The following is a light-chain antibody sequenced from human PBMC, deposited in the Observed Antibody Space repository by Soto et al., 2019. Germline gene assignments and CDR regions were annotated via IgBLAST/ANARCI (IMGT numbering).Light chain of an antibody. Sequence: EVVLTQSPATLSLSPGERATLSCRASQSLSTYLAWYQQKPDQAPRLLIYDSSNRSTGVPARFSGSGSGTDFTLTISSLEPEDFAVYYCQQRYNWPPLTFGGGTRVEIK. CDR2: DSS. J-gene: IGKJ4*01. CDR3: QQRYNWPPLT. CDR1: QSLSTY. V-gene: IGKV3-11*01.